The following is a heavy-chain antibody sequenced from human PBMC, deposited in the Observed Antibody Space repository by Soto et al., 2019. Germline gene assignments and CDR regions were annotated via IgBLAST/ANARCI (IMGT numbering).Heavy chain of an antibody. CDR3: ARSYVTSRPIDF. CDR1: GYSLTGYY. D-gene: IGHD3-10*02. V-gene: IGHV1-46*01. J-gene: IGHJ4*02. Sequence: ASVKVSCKASGYSLTGYYMYWVRRAPGQGLEWMGITNPRDGTTNYAQKFQGRVTMTSDTSTSTVYMEMSSLRSDDTAMYYCARSYVTSRPIDFWGQGTLVTVSS. CDR2: TNPRDGTT.